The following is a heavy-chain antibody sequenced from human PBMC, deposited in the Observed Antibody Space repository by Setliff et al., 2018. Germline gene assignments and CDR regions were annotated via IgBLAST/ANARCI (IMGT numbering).Heavy chain of an antibody. Sequence: GSLRLSCSVSGITFKNAWMTWVRQAPGKGPEWVGRIKSSREGATSDYGAPAKGRFTISRDDSKNMIYLQMNNLKTEDTGFYYCTTGPRDSRNYLNWFDPWGQGTLVTSPQ. J-gene: IGHJ5*02. CDR3: TTGPRDSRNYLNWFDP. V-gene: IGHV3-15*01. CDR2: IKSSREGATS. CDR1: GITFKNAW. D-gene: IGHD4-4*01.